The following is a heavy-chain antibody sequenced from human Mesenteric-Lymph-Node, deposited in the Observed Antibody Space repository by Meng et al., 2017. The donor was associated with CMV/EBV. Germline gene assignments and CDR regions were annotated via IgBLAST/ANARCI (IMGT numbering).Heavy chain of an antibody. D-gene: IGHD3-22*01. CDR2: MNPNSGST. CDR1: GYTFTNYD. J-gene: IGHJ4*02. V-gene: IGHV1-8*03. Sequence: ASVKVSCKASGYTFTNYDINWVRQATGQGLEWMGWMNPNSGSTGYAQKFQGRVTLTRNTSITTAYMELSSLRSEDTAVYYCARDYFDSRGYYDYRGQGTLVTVSS. CDR3: ARDYFDSRGYYDY.